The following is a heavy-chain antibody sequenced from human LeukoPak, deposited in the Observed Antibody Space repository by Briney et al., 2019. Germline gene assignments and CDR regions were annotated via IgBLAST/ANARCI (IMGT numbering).Heavy chain of an antibody. CDR1: GFTFSDYY. Sequence: PEGSLRLSCVASGFTFSDYYMSWVRQPPGKGLEWVANIKQDGSEKYYVDSVKGRFTISRDNAKNSLFLQMDSLRAEDTAVYYCAREVTPYYWGQGTLVTVSS. J-gene: IGHJ4*02. CDR2: IKQDGSEK. CDR3: AREVTPYY. V-gene: IGHV3-7*01. D-gene: IGHD4-23*01.